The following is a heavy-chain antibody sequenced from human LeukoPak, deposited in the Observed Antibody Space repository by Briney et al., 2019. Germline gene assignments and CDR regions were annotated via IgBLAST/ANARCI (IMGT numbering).Heavy chain of an antibody. CDR3: ARYDYTYGTHGY. D-gene: IGHD5-18*01. V-gene: IGHV4-39*07. CDR2: IYYRGST. Sequence: SETLSLTCTVSGGSISSSSYYWGWIRQPPGKGLEWIGSIYYRGSTYYNPSLKSRVTVSVDTSKNQFSLKLSSMTAADTAVYYCARYDYTYGTHGYWGQGTLVTVSA. CDR1: GGSISSSSYY. J-gene: IGHJ4*02.